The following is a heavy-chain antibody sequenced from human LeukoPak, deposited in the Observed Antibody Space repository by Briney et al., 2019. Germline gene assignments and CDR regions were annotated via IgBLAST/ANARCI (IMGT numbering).Heavy chain of an antibody. CDR3: ARDYSGYSNY. V-gene: IGHV3-21*01. Sequence: GGSLRLSCAASGFTFSSYWMSWVRQAPGKGLEWVSSISSDSTYIYYADSVKGRFTISRDNARNSLYLQMNSLRAEDTAVYYCARDYSGYSNYWGQGALVTVSS. CDR1: GFTFSSYW. CDR2: ISSDSTYI. D-gene: IGHD4-11*01. J-gene: IGHJ4*02.